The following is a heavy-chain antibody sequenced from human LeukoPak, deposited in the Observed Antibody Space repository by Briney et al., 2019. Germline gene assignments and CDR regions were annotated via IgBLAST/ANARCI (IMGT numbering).Heavy chain of an antibody. CDR1: GFTFSSYS. Sequence: GGPLRLSCAASGFTFSSYSMNWVRQAPGKGLEWVSYISSSSSTIYYADSVKGRFTISRDNAKNSLYLQMNSLRAEDTAVYYCARDPAGSGPYYYYYYMDVWGKGTTVTVSS. J-gene: IGHJ6*03. CDR3: ARDPAGSGPYYYYYYMDV. D-gene: IGHD3-10*01. V-gene: IGHV3-48*01. CDR2: ISSSSSTI.